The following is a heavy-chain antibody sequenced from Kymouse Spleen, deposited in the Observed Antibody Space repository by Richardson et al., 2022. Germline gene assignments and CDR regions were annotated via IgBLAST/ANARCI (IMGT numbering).Heavy chain of an antibody. J-gene: IGHJ6*02. CDR1: GYTFTGYY. D-gene: IGHD6-6*01. Sequence: QVQLVQSGAEVKKPGASVKVSCKASGYTFTGYYMHWVRQAPGQGLEWMGWINPNSGGTNYAQKFQGWVTMTRDTSISTAYMELSRLRSDDTAVYYCAREGQLVRHYYYGMDVWGQGTTVTVSS. CDR3: AREGQLVRHYYYGMDV. V-gene: IGHV1-2*04. CDR2: INPNSGGT.